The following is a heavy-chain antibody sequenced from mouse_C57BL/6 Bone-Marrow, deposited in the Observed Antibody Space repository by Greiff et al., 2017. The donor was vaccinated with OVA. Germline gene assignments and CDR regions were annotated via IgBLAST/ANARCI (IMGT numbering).Heavy chain of an antibody. CDR3: ARGRYLFDY. V-gene: IGHV1-82*01. Sequence: VKVVESGPELVKPGASVKISCKASGYAFSSSWMNWVKQRPGKGLEWIGRIYPGDGDTNYNGKFKGKATLTADKSSSTAYMQLSSLTSEDSAVYFCARGRYLFDYWGQGTTLTVSS. CDR1: GYAFSSSW. CDR2: IYPGDGDT. J-gene: IGHJ2*01. D-gene: IGHD2-14*01.